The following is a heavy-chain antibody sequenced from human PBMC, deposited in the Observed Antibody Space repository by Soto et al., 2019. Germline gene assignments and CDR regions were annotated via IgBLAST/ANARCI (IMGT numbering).Heavy chain of an antibody. CDR3: AKRVENYDILTGYSNNYYFDY. CDR1: GFTFSSYA. V-gene: IGHV3-23*01. J-gene: IGHJ4*02. D-gene: IGHD3-9*01. CDR2: ISGSGGST. Sequence: GGVLRLSCAASGFTFSSYAMSWVRQAPGKGLEWVSAISGSGGSTYYADSVKGRFTISRDNSKNTLYLQMNSLRAEDTAVYYCAKRVENYDILTGYSNNYYFDYWGQGTLVTVSS.